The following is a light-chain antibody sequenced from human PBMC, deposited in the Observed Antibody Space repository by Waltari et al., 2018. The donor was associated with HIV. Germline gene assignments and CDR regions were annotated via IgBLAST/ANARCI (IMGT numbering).Light chain of an antibody. V-gene: IGLV2-8*01. J-gene: IGLJ2*01. CDR2: DVT. CDR1: SSDIGAYNY. CDR3: ASHAGSKDV. Sequence: QSALTQPPSASGSPGQSVTISCTGTSSDIGAYNYVAWYQQYPGKAPKLMIYDVTKRPSGVPDRFPGSKSGNTASLTVSGLQAEEEADYYCASHAGSKDVFGGGTKLTVL.